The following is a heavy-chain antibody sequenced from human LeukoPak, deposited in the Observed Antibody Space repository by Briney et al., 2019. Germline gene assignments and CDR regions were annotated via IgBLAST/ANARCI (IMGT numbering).Heavy chain of an antibody. J-gene: IGHJ4*02. D-gene: IGHD5-12*01. CDR3: ARSRSRGYSGDFDY. Sequence: SETLSLTCTVSGGSISSYYWSWIRQPPGQGLEWIGYISDSGSTNYNPFLKSRITISGDTPGNQFSLKLSSVTAADTAVYYCARSRSRGYSGDFDYWGQGTLVTVSS. CDR2: ISDSGST. CDR1: GGSISSYY. V-gene: IGHV4-59*01.